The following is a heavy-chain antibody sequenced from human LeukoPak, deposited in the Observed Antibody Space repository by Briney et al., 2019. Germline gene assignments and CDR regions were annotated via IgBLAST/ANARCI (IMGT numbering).Heavy chain of an antibody. CDR3: AKEPAAGTFVFLREDDY. J-gene: IGHJ4*02. Sequence: GGSLRLSCAASGFTFSSYAMSWVRQAPGKGLEWVSAISGSGGSTYYADSVKGRFTISRDNSKNTLYLQMNSLRAEDTAVYYCAKEPAAGTFVFLREDDYWGQGTLVTVSS. CDR2: ISGSGGST. D-gene: IGHD6-13*01. CDR1: GFTFSSYA. V-gene: IGHV3-23*01.